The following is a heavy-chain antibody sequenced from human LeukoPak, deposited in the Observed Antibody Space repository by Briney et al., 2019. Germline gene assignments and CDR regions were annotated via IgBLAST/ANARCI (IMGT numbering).Heavy chain of an antibody. CDR1: GFTVSSNS. D-gene: IGHD6-13*01. V-gene: IGHV3-13*01. CDR3: ARSGYYHYYGLDV. CDR2: IGTADDT. Sequence: PGGSLRLSCAASGFTVSSNSMSWVRQAPGKGLEWVSAIGTADDTFYPDSVKGRFTISRDDAKNSLYLQMRNLRVGDTAVYYCARSGYYHYYGLDVWGQGTTVTVSS. J-gene: IGHJ6*02.